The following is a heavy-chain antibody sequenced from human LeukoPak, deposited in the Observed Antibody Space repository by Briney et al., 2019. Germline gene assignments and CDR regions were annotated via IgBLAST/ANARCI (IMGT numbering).Heavy chain of an antibody. Sequence: ASVKVSCKASGYTFTTYDIRWVRQAAGQGPEWMAWMSPYTGKTGYAQKFQGRVTLTTNTSINTVYMELRNLKSEDTAVYYCARGFDSDGHCRVFDTWGQGTMITVSS. CDR2: MSPYTGKT. J-gene: IGHJ3*02. CDR1: GYTFTTYD. V-gene: IGHV1-8*03. CDR3: ARGFDSDGHCRVFDT. D-gene: IGHD3-22*01.